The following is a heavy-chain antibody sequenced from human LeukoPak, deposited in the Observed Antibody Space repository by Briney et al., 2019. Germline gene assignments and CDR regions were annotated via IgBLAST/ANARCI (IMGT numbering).Heavy chain of an antibody. V-gene: IGHV4-59*08. CDR2: IYYSGST. CDR1: GGSISSYY. J-gene: IGHJ5*02. D-gene: IGHD3-10*01. Sequence: SETLSLTCTVSGGSISSYYWSWIRQPPGKGLEWIGYIYYSGSTNYNPSLKSRVTISVDTSKNQFSLKLSSVTAADTAVYYCAERHKGFGESLGWFDPWGQGTLVTVSS. CDR3: AERHKGFGESLGWFDP.